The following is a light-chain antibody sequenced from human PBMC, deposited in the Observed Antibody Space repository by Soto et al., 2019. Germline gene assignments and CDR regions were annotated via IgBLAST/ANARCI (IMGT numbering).Light chain of an antibody. J-gene: IGKJ2*01. Sequence: IVLTQSPGTLSLSPGERATLSCRASQTVTNFYLAWYQKKPDQAPRLLIYGASFRAPGIPDRFSGSGSGTDFTLSISRLEPEDFAVYYCQQYSSSPFTFGQGTKLEIK. V-gene: IGKV3-20*01. CDR3: QQYSSSPFT. CDR2: GAS. CDR1: QTVTNFY.